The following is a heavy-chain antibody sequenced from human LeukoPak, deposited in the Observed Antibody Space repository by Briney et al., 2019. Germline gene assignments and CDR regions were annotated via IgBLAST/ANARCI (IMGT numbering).Heavy chain of an antibody. CDR2: ITSSTRYI. V-gene: IGHV3-21*01. Sequence: KPGGSLILSCAGSGXTFSSYKMNWVRQAPGKGLEWVSSITSSTRYIYYADSVKGRFTISRDNAKNSLYLQMNSLRAEDTAVYYCARDRLASTGTAYYYYGMDVWGQGTTVTVSS. J-gene: IGHJ6*02. D-gene: IGHD6-13*01. CDR3: ARDRLASTGTAYYYYGMDV. CDR1: GXTFSSYK.